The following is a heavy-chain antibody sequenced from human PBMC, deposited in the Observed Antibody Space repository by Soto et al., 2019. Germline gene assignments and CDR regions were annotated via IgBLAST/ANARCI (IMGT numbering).Heavy chain of an antibody. CDR1: GYTFTSYG. V-gene: IGHV1-18*01. CDR2: ISAYNGNT. CDR3: ARFSGGRSNTYYIYYGMDV. Sequence: ASVKVSCKASGYTFTSYGISGVRQAPGQGLDWMGWISAYNGNTKYAQELQGRVTMTTDTSTSRAYLELRSLRSDDTAVYYCARFSGGRSNTYYIYYGMDVWGKGTTVTVSS. D-gene: IGHD1-26*01. J-gene: IGHJ6*04.